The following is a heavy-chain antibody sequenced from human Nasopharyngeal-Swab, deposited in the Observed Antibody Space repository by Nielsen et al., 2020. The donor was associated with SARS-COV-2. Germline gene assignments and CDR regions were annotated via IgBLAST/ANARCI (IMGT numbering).Heavy chain of an antibody. CDR3: ARPYSGSYWSYFDY. CDR2: ISYDGSNK. V-gene: IGHV3-30-3*01. J-gene: IGHJ4*02. Sequence: GESLKISCAASGFTFSSYAVHWVRQAPGKGLEWVAVISYDGSNKYYADSVKGRFTISRDNSKNTLYLQMNSLRAEDTAVYYCARPYSGSYWSYFDYWGQGTRVTVSS. CDR1: GFTFSSYA. D-gene: IGHD1-26*01.